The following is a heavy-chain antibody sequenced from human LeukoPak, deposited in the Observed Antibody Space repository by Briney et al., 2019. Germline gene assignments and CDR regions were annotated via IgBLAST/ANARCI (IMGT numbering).Heavy chain of an antibody. CDR3: ARVYSSGWYDY. V-gene: IGHV3-21*01. J-gene: IGHJ4*02. CDR1: GFTFTSYT. D-gene: IGHD6-19*01. Sequence: GGSLRLSCAASGFTFTSYTLNWVRQAPGKGLEWVSSISSSSSYIYYADSVKGRFTISRDNAKNSLYLQMNSLRAEDTAVYYCARVYSSGWYDYWGQGTLVTVSS. CDR2: ISSSSSYI.